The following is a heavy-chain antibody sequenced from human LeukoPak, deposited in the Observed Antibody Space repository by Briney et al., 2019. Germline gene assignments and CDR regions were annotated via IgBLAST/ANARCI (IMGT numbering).Heavy chain of an antibody. J-gene: IGHJ6*04. CDR3: ARDSVIGDIVVVPAAPRYYYYGMDV. V-gene: IGHV3-48*03. CDR2: ISSSSSTI. CDR1: GFTFSSYE. Sequence: GGSLRLSCAASGFTFSSYEMNWVRQAPGKGLEWVSYISSSSSTIYYAGSVKGRFTISRDNAKNSLYLQMNSLRAEDTAVYYCARDSVIGDIVVVPAAPRYYYYGMDVWGKGTTVTVSS. D-gene: IGHD2-2*01.